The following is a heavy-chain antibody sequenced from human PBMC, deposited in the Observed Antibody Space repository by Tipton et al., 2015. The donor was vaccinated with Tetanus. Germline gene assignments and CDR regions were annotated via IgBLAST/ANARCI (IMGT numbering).Heavy chain of an antibody. V-gene: IGHV4-59*01. CDR1: GGSINSYY. CDR3: ARERIEAFYYHGLDV. D-gene: IGHD2-21*01. J-gene: IGHJ6*02. CDR2: IYFSGHT. Sequence: TLSLTCTVSGGSINSYYWSWLRRPPGKALEWIGYIYFSGHTNYNPSLQSRVTISVDTSKNQFSLQLAFVTAADTAIYYCARERIEAFYYHGLDVWGPGTTVTVSS.